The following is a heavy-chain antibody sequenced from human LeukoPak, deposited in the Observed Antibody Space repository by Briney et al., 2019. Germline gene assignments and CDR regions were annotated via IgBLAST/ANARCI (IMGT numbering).Heavy chain of an antibody. V-gene: IGHV4-59*08. CDR3: ARLRGYSYGLYYYYMDV. Sequence: PSETLSLTCTVSGGSISSYYWSWIRQPPGKGLEWIGYIYYSGSTNYNPSLKSRVTISLDTSKNQFSLKLSSVTAADTAVYYCARLRGYSYGLYYYYMDVWGKGTTVTVSS. D-gene: IGHD5-18*01. J-gene: IGHJ6*03. CDR2: IYYSGST. CDR1: GGSISSYY.